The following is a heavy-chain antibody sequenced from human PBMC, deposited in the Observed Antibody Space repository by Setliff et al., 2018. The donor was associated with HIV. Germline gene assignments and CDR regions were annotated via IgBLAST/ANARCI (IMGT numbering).Heavy chain of an antibody. CDR3: ARRSITMVRGTMGGAFDI. J-gene: IGHJ3*02. CDR2: INHSGST. Sequence: SETLSLTCTVSGVSISSYYWSWIRQPPGKGLEWIAEINHSGSTNYNPSLKSRVTISVDTSKNQFSLKLNSVTAADTAVYYCARRSITMVRGTMGGAFDIWGQGTMVTVSS. V-gene: IGHV4-34*01. CDR1: GVSISSYY. D-gene: IGHD3-10*01.